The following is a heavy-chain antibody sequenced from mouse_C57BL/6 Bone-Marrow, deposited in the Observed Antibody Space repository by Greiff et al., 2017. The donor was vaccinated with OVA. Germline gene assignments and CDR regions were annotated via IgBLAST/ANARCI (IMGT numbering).Heavy chain of an antibody. CDR1: GFTFSDYG. CDR2: ISSGSSTI. J-gene: IGHJ2*01. D-gene: IGHD1-1*01. CDR3: RVERFDY. V-gene: IGHV5-17*01. Sequence: DVHLVESGGGLVKPGGSLKLSCAASGFTFSDYGMHWVRQAPEKGLEWVAYISSGSSTIYYADTVKGRFTISRDNAKNTLFLQMTSLRSEDTAMYYCRVERFDYWGQGTTLTVSS.